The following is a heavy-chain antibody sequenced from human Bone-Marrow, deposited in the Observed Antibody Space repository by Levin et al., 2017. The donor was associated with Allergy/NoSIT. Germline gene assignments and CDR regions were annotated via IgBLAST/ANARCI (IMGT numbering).Heavy chain of an antibody. Sequence: SETLSLTCTVSGGSISSSSYYWGWIRQPPGKGLEWIGSIYYSGSTYYNPSLKSRVTISVDTSKNQFSLKLSSVTAADTAVYYCARLSGGAAAGTNNILVYYGMDVWGQGTTVTVSS. V-gene: IGHV4-39*01. D-gene: IGHD6-13*01. CDR3: ARLSGGAAAGTNNILVYYGMDV. J-gene: IGHJ6*02. CDR1: GGSISSSSYY. CDR2: IYYSGST.